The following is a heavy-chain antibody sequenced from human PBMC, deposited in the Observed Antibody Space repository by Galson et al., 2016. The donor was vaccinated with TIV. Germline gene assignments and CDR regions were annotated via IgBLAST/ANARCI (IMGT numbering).Heavy chain of an antibody. Sequence: SVKVSCKASGGTFSNFVISWVRQAPGQGLGWMGSINPIFGTANYAQKFQGRVTITADTSTSTIYMELSSLRSEDTAVYYCARGRGYYFGSGSSYFDYWGQGSLVTVSS. CDR3: ARGRGYYFGSGSSYFDY. CDR1: GGTFSNFV. CDR2: INPIFGTA. D-gene: IGHD3-10*01. J-gene: IGHJ4*02. V-gene: IGHV1-69*06.